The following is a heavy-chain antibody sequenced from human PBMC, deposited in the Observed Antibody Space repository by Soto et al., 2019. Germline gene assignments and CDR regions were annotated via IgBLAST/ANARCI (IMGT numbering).Heavy chain of an antibody. J-gene: IGHJ5*02. Sequence: QVQLQESSQGLVKPSQTLSLTCTVSGASISSGGYYWSWIRQHPGKGLEWIGYIYYSGSTYYNPSLKSRVTISVDTSKNQFSLKLSSVTAADTAVYYCARGSYYDSSGYYGPWGQGTLVTVSS. D-gene: IGHD3-22*01. CDR2: IYYSGST. V-gene: IGHV4-31*03. CDR1: GASISSGGYY. CDR3: ARGSYYDSSGYYGP.